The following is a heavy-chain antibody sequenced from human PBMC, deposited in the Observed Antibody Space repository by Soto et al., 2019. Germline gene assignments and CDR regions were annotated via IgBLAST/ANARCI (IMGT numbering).Heavy chain of an antibody. CDR1: GFTFSSYW. V-gene: IGHV3-7*05. CDR3: ARDRGPVDVYFDY. D-gene: IGHD3-10*01. Sequence: GGSLRLSCAASGFTFSSYWMSWVRQAPGKGLEWVANIKQEGSEKYYVDSVKGRFTISRDNAKNSLYLQMNSLRAEDTAVYYCARDRGPVDVYFDYWGQGTLVTVSS. CDR2: IKQEGSEK. J-gene: IGHJ4*02.